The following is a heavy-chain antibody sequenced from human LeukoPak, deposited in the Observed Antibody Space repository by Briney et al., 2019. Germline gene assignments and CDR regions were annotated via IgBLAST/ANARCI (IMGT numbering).Heavy chain of an antibody. CDR1: GFTYRSYS. CDR3: ARSSTTEILYYYYYYMDV. Sequence: GGSLRLSCAASGFTYRSYSMNWVRQAPGKGLEWVSYISSSSSTIYYADSVKGRFTISRDNAKNSLYLQMNSLSAEDTAVYYCARSSTTEILYYYYYYMDVWGKGTTVTVSS. J-gene: IGHJ6*03. CDR2: ISSSSSTI. V-gene: IGHV3-48*01. D-gene: IGHD4-17*01.